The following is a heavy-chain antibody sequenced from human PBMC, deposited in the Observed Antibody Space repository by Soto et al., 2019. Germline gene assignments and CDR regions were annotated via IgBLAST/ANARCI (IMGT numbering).Heavy chain of an antibody. Sequence: ASVKVSCKTSGLTFTSYAMHWVRQAPGQRLEWMGWINGGNGNTKVSQTLQGRVSITRNTSASTVYIELKSLRSEDTAVYYCATQFGSRGFDPWGQGTLVTVSS. J-gene: IGHJ5*02. CDR3: ATQFGSRGFDP. CDR2: INGGNGNT. D-gene: IGHD3-16*01. V-gene: IGHV1-3*01. CDR1: GLTFTSYA.